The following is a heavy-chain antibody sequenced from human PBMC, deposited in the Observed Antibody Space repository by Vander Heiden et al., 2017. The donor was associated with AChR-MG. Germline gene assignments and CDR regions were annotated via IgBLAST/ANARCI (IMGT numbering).Heavy chain of an antibody. CDR1: GGSVSSGSYY. V-gene: IGHV4-61*01. Sequence: QVQLQESGPGLVKPSETLSPTCTVSGGSVSSGSYYWSWIRQPPGKGLEWIGYIYYSGSTNYNPSLKSRVTISVDTSKNQFSLKLSSVTAADTAVYYCARVSRFLPTKDWGQGTLVTVSS. D-gene: IGHD3-3*01. CDR2: IYYSGST. CDR3: ARVSRFLPTKD. J-gene: IGHJ4*02.